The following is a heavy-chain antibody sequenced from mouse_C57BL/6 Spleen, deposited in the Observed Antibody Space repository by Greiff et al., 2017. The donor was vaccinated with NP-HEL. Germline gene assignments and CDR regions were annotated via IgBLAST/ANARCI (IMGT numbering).Heavy chain of an antibody. Sequence: QVQLQQPGAELVKPGASVKLSCKASGYTFTSYWMHWVKQRPGQGLEWIGMIHPNSGSTNYNEKFKSKATLTVDKSSSTAYMQLSSLTSEDSAVYYCARNYGNLYYFGYWGQGTTLTVSS. CDR1: GYTFTSYW. V-gene: IGHV1-64*01. CDR3: ARNYGNLYYFGY. J-gene: IGHJ2*01. CDR2: IHPNSGST. D-gene: IGHD2-1*01.